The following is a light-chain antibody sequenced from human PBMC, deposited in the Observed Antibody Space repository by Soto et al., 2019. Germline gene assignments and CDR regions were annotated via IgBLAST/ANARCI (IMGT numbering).Light chain of an antibody. CDR3: QQYGSSPLT. V-gene: IGKV3-20*01. CDR2: GGS. Sequence: IVLTQSPGTLSLSPGERATLSCRASQSVNSNHLAWYQQKPGQAPRLLIYGGSSRATGIPFRFSGSGSGTDFTLTISRLEPEDFAVYYCQQYGSSPLTFGGGTKVDIK. J-gene: IGKJ4*01. CDR1: QSVNSNH.